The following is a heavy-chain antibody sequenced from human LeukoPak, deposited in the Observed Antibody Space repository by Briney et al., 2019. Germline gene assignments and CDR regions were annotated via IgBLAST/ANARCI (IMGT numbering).Heavy chain of an antibody. Sequence: GGSLRLSCAASGFTFSSYSMYWVRQAPGKGLEWVSSISSSSSYIYYADSVKGRFTISRDNAKNSLYLQMNSLRAEDTAVYYCARDFSTGYYYYGMDVWGQGTTVTVSS. V-gene: IGHV3-21*01. CDR3: ARDFSTGYYYYGMDV. CDR1: GFTFSSYS. D-gene: IGHD3-3*01. CDR2: ISSSSSYI. J-gene: IGHJ6*02.